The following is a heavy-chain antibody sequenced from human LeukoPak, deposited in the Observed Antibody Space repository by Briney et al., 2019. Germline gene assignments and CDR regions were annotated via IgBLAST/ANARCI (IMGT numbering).Heavy chain of an antibody. D-gene: IGHD3-22*01. CDR3: ARHYYDSSGYRFDY. Sequence: SETLSLTCAVSGGSISRYYWSWIRQPPGKGLEWIGYIYYSGSTNYNPSLKSRVTISVDTSKNQFSLKPSSVTAADTAVYYCARHYYDSSGYRFDYWGQGTLVTVSS. V-gene: IGHV4-59*01. CDR2: IYYSGST. J-gene: IGHJ4*02. CDR1: GGSISRYY.